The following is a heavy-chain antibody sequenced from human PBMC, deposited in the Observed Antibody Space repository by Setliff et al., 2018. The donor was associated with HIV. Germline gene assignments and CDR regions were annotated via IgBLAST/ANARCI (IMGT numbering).Heavy chain of an antibody. CDR2: MNPNSGNT. V-gene: IGHV1-8*01. D-gene: IGHD6-13*01. J-gene: IGHJ4*02. CDR3: ARGRPIAARYYFDY. Sequence: ASVKVSCKASGYTFTSYDINWVRQATGQGLEWMGWMNPNSGNTGYAQKFQGRVTMTRNTSISTAYMELSSLRFGDTAVYYCARGRPIAARYYFDYWGQGTLVTVSS. CDR1: GYTFTSYD.